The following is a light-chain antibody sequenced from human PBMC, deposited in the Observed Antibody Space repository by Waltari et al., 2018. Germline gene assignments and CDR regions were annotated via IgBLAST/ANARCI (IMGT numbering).Light chain of an antibody. CDR3: QKYGTSPRT. CDR2: GAS. J-gene: IGKJ1*01. Sequence: EIVLTQSPGTLSLSPGGRATLSCRASQSVTSNYLAWYQQKPGQAPRLLMFGASTRAPGIPDRFSGSGSGTDFTLTISRLEPEDFAVYYCQKYGTSPRTFGQGTKVEIK. V-gene: IGKV3-20*01. CDR1: QSVTSNY.